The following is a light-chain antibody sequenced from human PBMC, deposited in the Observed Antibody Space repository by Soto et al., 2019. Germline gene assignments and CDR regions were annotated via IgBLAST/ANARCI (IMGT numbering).Light chain of an antibody. CDR1: ESISSW. CDR2: DAS. CDR3: QPYNSYRWT. V-gene: IGKV1-5*01. J-gene: IGKJ1*01. Sequence: DIQMTQSPSTLSASVGDRVTITCRASESISSWLAWYQQKPGKAPKLLIYDASSLESGVPSRFSGSGSGTEITLTISSLQPDDFATYYCQPYNSYRWTFGQGTKVDIK.